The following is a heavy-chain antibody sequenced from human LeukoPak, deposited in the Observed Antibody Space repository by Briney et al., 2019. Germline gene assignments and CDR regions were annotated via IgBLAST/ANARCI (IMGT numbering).Heavy chain of an antibody. CDR3: TKGHSSSWYPLEDY. Sequence: PGGSLRLSCAASGFTFSTSWMHWVRQAPGKGLVWVSRINRDGSGTNYADSVKGRFTISRDNSKNFLYLQMNRLRTEDTALYHCTKGHSSSWYPLEDYWGQGTLVTVSS. CDR2: INRDGSGT. J-gene: IGHJ4*02. CDR1: GFTFSTSW. V-gene: IGHV3-74*01. D-gene: IGHD6-13*01.